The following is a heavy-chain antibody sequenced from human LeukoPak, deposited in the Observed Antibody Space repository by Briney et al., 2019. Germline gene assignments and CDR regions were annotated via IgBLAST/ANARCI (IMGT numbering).Heavy chain of an antibody. V-gene: IGHV3-64*01. Sequence: GGSLRLSCTASGFTFSSFAMHWVRQAPGKGLEYVAGISHNGGSTYDGKSLKGRFSISRDNSKNTLYLQMGRLRADDMAVYYCARDLGKNILILWEPPQGQRGYFDCWGQGTLVTVSS. D-gene: IGHD7-27*01. CDR2: ISHNGGST. CDR1: GFTFSSFA. CDR3: ARDLGKNILILWEPPQGQRGYFDC. J-gene: IGHJ4*02.